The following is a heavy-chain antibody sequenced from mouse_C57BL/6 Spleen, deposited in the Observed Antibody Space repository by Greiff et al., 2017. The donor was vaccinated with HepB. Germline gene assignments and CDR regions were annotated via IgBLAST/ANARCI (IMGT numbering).Heavy chain of an antibody. J-gene: IGHJ3*01. V-gene: IGHV14-4*01. D-gene: IGHD1-1*01. Sequence: VQLQQSGAELVRPGASVKLSCTASGFNIKDDYMHWVKQRPEQGLEWIGWIDPENGDTEYASKFQGKATITADTSSNTAYLQLSSLTSEDTAVYYCTTRGYGSSWFAYWGQGTLVTVSA. CDR1: GFNIKDDY. CDR3: TTRGYGSSWFAY. CDR2: IDPENGDT.